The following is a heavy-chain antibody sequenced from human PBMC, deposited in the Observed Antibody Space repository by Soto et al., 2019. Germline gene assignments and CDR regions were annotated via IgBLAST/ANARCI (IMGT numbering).Heavy chain of an antibody. Sequence: EVQLVESGGGLVKPGGSLRLSCAASGFTFSNAWMSWVRQAPGKGLEWVGHIKSKTDGGTTAYAAPVKDRFTISRDDSKNTLYLQMNSVKAEDTGVYYCTAREIYWGQGTLVTVSS. CDR3: TAREIY. V-gene: IGHV3-15*01. CDR2: IKSKTDGGTT. J-gene: IGHJ4*02. CDR1: GFTFSNAW.